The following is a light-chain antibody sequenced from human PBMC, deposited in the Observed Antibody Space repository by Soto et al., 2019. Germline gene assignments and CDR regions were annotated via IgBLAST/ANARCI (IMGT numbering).Light chain of an antibody. CDR3: QQYNSYSGT. CDR1: QSISHW. CDR2: DAS. V-gene: IGKV1-5*01. J-gene: IGKJ1*01. Sequence: DIQMTKSPSTLSASVGDRVTITCRASQSISHWLAWYQQKPGKAPKLLIYDASSLESGVPSRFSGSGSGTEFTVTISSLQPDDFATYYCQQYNSYSGTFGEGTKVDIK.